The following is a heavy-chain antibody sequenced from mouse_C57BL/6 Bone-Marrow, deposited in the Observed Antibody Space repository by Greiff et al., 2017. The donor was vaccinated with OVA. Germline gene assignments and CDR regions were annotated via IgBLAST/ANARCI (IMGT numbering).Heavy chain of an antibody. CDR1: GYTFTSYW. CDR3: AGGGSYWYFDV. V-gene: IGHV1-53*01. CDR2: INPSNGGT. Sequence: VQLQQPGTELVKPGASVKLSCKASGYTFTSYWMHWVKQRPGQGLEWIGNINPSNGGTNYNEKFKSKATLTVDKSSSKAYMQLSSLTSEDSAVNYGAGGGSYWYFDVWGTGTTVTVSS. J-gene: IGHJ1*03. D-gene: IGHD1-1*01.